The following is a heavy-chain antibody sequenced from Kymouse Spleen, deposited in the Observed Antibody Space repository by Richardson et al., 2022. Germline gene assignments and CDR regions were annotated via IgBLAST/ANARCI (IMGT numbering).Heavy chain of an antibody. D-gene: IGHD4-11,IGHD4-11*01. CDR3: ARGRTTSMDV. Sequence: QVQLQQWGAGLLKPSETLSLTCAVYGGSFSGYYWSWIRQPPGKGLEWIGEINHSGSTNYNPSLKSRVTISVDTSKNQFSLKLSSVTAADTAVYYCARGRTTSMDVWGQGTTVTVSS. CDR2: INHSGST. J-gene: IGHJ6*02. V-gene: IGHV4-34*01. CDR1: GGSFSGYY.